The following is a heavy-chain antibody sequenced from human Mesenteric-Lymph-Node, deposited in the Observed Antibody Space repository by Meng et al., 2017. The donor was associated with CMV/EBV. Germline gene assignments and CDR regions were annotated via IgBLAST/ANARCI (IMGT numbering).Heavy chain of an antibody. D-gene: IGHD1-20*01. CDR1: GGSFSGYY. V-gene: IGHV4-34*01. CDR2: INHSGAT. CDR3: ARAPRVASGLTGSLGSCHYYSYAMDV. J-gene: IGHJ6*01. Sequence: SETLSLTCAVYGGSFSGYYWSWIRQSPGKGLEWIGEINHSGATKYNPSLKSRVTISVETSKSQFSLKLSSVTAADTAVYYCARAPRVASGLTGSLGSCHYYSYAMDVWGQGTTVTVSS.